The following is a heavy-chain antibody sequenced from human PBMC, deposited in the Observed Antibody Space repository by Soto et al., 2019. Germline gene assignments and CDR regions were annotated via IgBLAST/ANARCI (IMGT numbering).Heavy chain of an antibody. D-gene: IGHD4-17*01. Sequence: PGGSLRLSCAASGFTFSAYTMNWVRRAPGRGLEWVSSISRNSDYKYYADSLKGRFTISRDNAKNSLYLQMNGLRAEDTAVYYCARTAVTTTRWFDPWGQGTLVTVSS. V-gene: IGHV3-21*01. J-gene: IGHJ5*02. CDR3: ARTAVTTTRWFDP. CDR1: GFTFSAYT. CDR2: ISRNSDYK.